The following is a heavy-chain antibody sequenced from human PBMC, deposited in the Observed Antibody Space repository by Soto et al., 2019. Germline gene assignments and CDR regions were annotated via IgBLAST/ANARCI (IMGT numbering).Heavy chain of an antibody. J-gene: IGHJ4*02. V-gene: IGHV3-21*01. D-gene: IGHD3-22*01. CDR1: GFTFSSYS. CDR3: ARGSHPYYYDSSGYYYVPYYFDY. CDR2: ISSSSSYI. Sequence: GGSLRLSCAASGFTFSSYSMNWVRQAPGKGLEWVSSISSSSSYIYYADSVKGRFTITRDNAKNSLYLQMNSLRAEETAVYYCARGSHPYYYDSSGYYYVPYYFDYWGQGTLVTVSS.